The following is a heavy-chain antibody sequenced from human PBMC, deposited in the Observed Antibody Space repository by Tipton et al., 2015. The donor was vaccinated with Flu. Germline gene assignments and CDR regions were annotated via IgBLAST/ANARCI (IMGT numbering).Heavy chain of an antibody. J-gene: IGHJ6*03. V-gene: IGHV6-1*01. CDR2: TYRRSKWFI. Sequence: GLVKPSQTLSLTCAISGDSVSSNSAAWNWIRQSPSRGLEWLGRTYRRSKWFIHYAESLQSRITINPDTSRNQFSLQLSSVTPEDTAVYYCARDLGGGATTGLRYYYSYMDVWGKGTTVTVSS. CDR1: GDSVSSNSAA. D-gene: IGHD1-1*01. CDR3: ARDLGGGATTGLRYYYSYMDV.